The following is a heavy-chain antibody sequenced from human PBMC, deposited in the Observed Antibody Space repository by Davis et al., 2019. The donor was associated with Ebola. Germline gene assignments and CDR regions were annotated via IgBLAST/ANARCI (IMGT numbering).Heavy chain of an antibody. J-gene: IGHJ4*02. V-gene: IGHV3-21*01. D-gene: IGHD2-2*01. CDR1: GFTFSSYG. CDR3: ARSLGDIVLVPAALVPDY. CDR2: ISSSSNYI. Sequence: GGSLRLSCAASGFTFSSYGMNWVRQAPGKGLEWVSFISSSSNYIYYADSVKGRFTVSRDNAKNSLYLQMNSLRDEDTAVYYCARSLGDIVLVPAALVPDYWGQGTLVTVSS.